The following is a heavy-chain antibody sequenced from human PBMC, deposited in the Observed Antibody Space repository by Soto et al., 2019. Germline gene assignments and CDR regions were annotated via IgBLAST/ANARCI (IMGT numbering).Heavy chain of an antibody. V-gene: IGHV4-38-2*01. D-gene: IGHD6-13*01. CDR1: GYAISSGFY. Sequence: PSETLSLTCDVSGYAISSGFYWDWLRLSPGKGLEWTGCVYHTGSTYYNPSLKIRVTISVDTSKNQFSLKLSSVTAADTAAYYCARLVYSSSVRNYYYGMDVWGQGTTVTVSS. J-gene: IGHJ6*02. CDR2: VYHTGST. CDR3: ARLVYSSSVRNYYYGMDV.